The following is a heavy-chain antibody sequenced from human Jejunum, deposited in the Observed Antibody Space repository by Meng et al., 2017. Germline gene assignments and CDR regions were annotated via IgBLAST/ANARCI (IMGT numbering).Heavy chain of an antibody. CDR3: ARGAGWYPS. CDR1: GGSISNDY. CDR2: ISYTGKT. V-gene: IGHV4-59*01. J-gene: IGHJ5*02. D-gene: IGHD6-19*01. Sequence: GSLRLSCTVSGGSISNDYWSWLRPLTGKGPEWLAYISYTGKTNYNPSLKSRLTISIDTSKNQFSLKLNSVTAEDTAVYYCARGAGWYPSWGQGTLVTVSS.